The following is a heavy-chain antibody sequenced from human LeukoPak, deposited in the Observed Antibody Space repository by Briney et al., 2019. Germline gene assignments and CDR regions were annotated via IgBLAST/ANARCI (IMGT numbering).Heavy chain of an antibody. CDR3: AKDIADDYGDPYYYGMDV. CDR1: GFTFDDYA. J-gene: IGHJ6*02. Sequence: PGRSLRLSCAASGFTFDDYAMHWVRQAPGKGLEWVSGISWNSGSIGYADSVKGRFTISRDNAKNSLYLQMNSLRAEDTALYYCAKDIADDYGDPYYYGMDVWGQGTTVTVSS. D-gene: IGHD4-17*01. CDR2: ISWNSGSI. V-gene: IGHV3-9*01.